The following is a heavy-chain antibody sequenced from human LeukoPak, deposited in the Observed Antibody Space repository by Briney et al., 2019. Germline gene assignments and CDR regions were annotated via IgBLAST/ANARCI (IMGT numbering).Heavy chain of an antibody. Sequence: GGSLSLSCAASGFNFSTYWMTWVRQAPGKGLEWVANIKEDGSEKYYVDSVKGRFTISRDNAKTSLFLQMNSLRAEDTAVYYCARDPGIVWGQGTLVTVSS. D-gene: IGHD1-26*01. V-gene: IGHV3-7*01. CDR3: ARDPGIV. J-gene: IGHJ4*02. CDR2: IKEDGSEK. CDR1: GFNFSTYW.